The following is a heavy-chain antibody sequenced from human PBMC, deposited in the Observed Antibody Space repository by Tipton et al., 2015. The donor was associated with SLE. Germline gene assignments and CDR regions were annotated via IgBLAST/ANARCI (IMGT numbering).Heavy chain of an antibody. CDR1: GSSLTGSY. J-gene: IGHJ6*02. CDR3: ARGKVTWRGAIIGVDV. D-gene: IGHD2-21*02. Sequence: GLVKPSETLSLTCTVSGSSLTGSYWSWIRQPPGKGLEWIGYIYYTGSTEFAPSLKSRVTMSVDPAKNQFSLKLTSVTAADTAVYYCARGKVTWRGAIIGVDVWGQGTTVTFSS. CDR2: IYYTGST. V-gene: IGHV4-59*08.